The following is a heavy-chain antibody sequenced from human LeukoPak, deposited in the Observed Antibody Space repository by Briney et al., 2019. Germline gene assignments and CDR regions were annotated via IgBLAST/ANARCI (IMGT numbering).Heavy chain of an antibody. CDR3: PTKTAVTTSRAEYFQH. V-gene: IGHV1-69*05. CDR2: IIPIFGTA. CDR1: GGTFSSYA. Sequence: SVKVSCKASGGTFSSYAISWVRQAPGQGLEWMGRIIPIFGTANYAQKFQGRVTITTDESTSTAYMELSSLRSEDTAVYYCPTKTAVTTSRAEYFQHWGQGTLVTASS. D-gene: IGHD4-17*01. J-gene: IGHJ1*01.